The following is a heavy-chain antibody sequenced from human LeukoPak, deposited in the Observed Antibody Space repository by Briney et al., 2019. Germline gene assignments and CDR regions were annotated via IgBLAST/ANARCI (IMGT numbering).Heavy chain of an antibody. CDR3: ARANDYYYDAFDI. D-gene: IGHD3-22*01. CDR1: GFTFSSYA. J-gene: IGHJ3*02. CDR2: ISYDGSNK. V-gene: IGHV3-30-3*01. Sequence: AGGSLRLSCAASGFTFSSYAMHWVRQAPGKGLEWVAVISYDGSNKYYADSVKGRFTIPRDNSKNTLYLQMNSLRAEDTAVYYCARANDYYYDAFDIWGQGTMVTVSS.